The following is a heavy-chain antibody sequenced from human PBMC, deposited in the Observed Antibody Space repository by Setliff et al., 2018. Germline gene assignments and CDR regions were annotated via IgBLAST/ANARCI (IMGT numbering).Heavy chain of an antibody. V-gene: IGHV2-70*11. CDR1: GFSLSTSGMC. J-gene: IGHJ4*02. Sequence: SGPTLVNPTQTLTLTCTFSGFSLSTSGMCVSWIRQPPGKALEWLARIDWDDDKYYSTSLKTRLTISKDTSKNQVVLTMTNMDPVDTATYYCARVKLSYYYDSTGYYRCDYPGQGTLVTDSS. D-gene: IGHD3-22*01. CDR2: IDWDDDK. CDR3: ARVKLSYYYDSTGYYRCDY.